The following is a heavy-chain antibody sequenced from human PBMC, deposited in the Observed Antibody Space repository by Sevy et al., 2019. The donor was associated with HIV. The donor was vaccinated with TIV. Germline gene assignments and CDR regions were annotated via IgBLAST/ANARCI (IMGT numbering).Heavy chain of an antibody. D-gene: IGHD6-13*01. Sequence: GGSLRLSCTASGFTFGDYCMSWVRQAPGKGLEWVAFLKSDVYGGTVDHAASVGGRFVISRDASKTIAYLQMNDLKTEETGVYYCTRWKAAQSIFDYWGQGALVTVSS. J-gene: IGHJ4*02. V-gene: IGHV3-49*04. CDR2: LKSDVYGGTV. CDR1: GFTFGDYC. CDR3: TRWKAAQSIFDY.